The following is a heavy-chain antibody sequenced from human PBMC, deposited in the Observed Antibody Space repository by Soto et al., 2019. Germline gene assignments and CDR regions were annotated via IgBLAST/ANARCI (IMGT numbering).Heavy chain of an antibody. J-gene: IGHJ6*02. Sequence: QLQLQESGSGLVKPSQTRSLTCAVSGDSISSGAYSRSWGRQPPEKGLAWIGYIYNSGNTYYNPSITSLVTFSVDRSKNLLSLKLISVTAAETAMYYWRASGFGSGRPGTYYGMDVWCQGTTVTVSS. D-gene: IGHD3-10*01. V-gene: IGHV4-30-2*01. CDR2: IYNSGNT. CDR3: RASGFGSGRPGTYYGMDV. CDR1: GDSISSGAYS.